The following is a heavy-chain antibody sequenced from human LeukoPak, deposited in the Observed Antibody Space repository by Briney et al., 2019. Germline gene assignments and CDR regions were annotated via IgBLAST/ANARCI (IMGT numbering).Heavy chain of an antibody. J-gene: IGHJ6*02. D-gene: IGHD1-26*01. CDR2: ISGSGGST. V-gene: IGHV3-23*01. Sequence: GGSLRLSCAASGFTFSEFYMSWIRQAPGKGLEWVSAISGSGGSTYYADSVKGRFTISRDNSKNTLYLQMNSLRAEDTAVYYCAKADSGSYTGYGMDVWGQGTTVTVSS. CDR1: GFTFSEFY. CDR3: AKADSGSYTGYGMDV.